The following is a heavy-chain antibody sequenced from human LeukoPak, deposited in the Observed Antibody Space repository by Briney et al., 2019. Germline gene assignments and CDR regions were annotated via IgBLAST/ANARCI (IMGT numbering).Heavy chain of an antibody. CDR2: ITGGGGST. D-gene: IGHD2-2*01. V-gene: IGHV3-23*01. Sequence: GGSLRLSCAASGFTFSSLGMQWVRQAPGKGLEWVSHITGGGGSTDYADSVKGRFTISRDNSKNTLYLQMNSLRAEDTAVYYCARDPLYCSSTSCQNLYYYYYYGMDVWGQGTTVTVSS. CDR1: GFTFSSLG. CDR3: ARDPLYCSSTSCQNLYYYYYYGMDV. J-gene: IGHJ6*02.